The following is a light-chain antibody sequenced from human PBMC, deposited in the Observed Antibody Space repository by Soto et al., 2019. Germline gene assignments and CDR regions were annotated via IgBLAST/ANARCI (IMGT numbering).Light chain of an antibody. V-gene: IGKV3D-15*01. CDR3: QQFSNWPPGNT. J-gene: IGKJ4*01. CDR2: ATS. Sequence: EIVMTQSPATLSVSPGERATLPCRASQTVSSNLAWYQQKPGQAPRLLIYATSPRATGIPARFSGSGSGTEFTLTISSLQSEHFAVYHCQQFSNWPPGNTFGGGTKVDIK. CDR1: QTVSSN.